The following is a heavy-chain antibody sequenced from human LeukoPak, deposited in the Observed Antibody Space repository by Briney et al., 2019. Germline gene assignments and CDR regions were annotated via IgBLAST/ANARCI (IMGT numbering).Heavy chain of an antibody. J-gene: IGHJ4*02. V-gene: IGHV4-39*01. D-gene: IGHD4-17*01. Sequence: SETLSLTCTVSGGSISSSSYYWGWIRQPPGKGLEWIGSIYYSGSTYYNPSLKSRVTISVDTSKNQFSLKLSSVTAADTAVYYCARLHYGDYGNDYWGQGTLVTLSS. CDR1: GGSISSSSYY. CDR3: ARLHYGDYGNDY. CDR2: IYYSGST.